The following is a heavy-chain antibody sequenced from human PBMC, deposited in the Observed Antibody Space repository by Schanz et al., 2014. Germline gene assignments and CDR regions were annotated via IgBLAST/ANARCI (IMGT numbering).Heavy chain of an antibody. V-gene: IGHV1-8*01. Sequence: QVQLVQSGAEVKKPGSSVKVSCKASGYNITSNDVTWVRQATGQGLEWMGWMNPNSGNTGYAQKFQGRVTMTTDTSTSTAYMELRSLRSDDTAHYYCVRVPSRDVSFDLWGRGTLVTVSS. CDR3: VRVPSRDVSFDL. D-gene: IGHD3-16*01. CDR2: MNPNSGNT. J-gene: IGHJ2*01. CDR1: GYNITSND.